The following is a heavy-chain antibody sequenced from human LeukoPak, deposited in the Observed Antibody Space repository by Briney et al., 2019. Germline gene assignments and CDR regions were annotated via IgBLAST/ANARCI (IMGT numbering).Heavy chain of an antibody. V-gene: IGHV1-18*01. CDR2: IITYNGNI. CDR1: GYTFTTYS. CDR3: ARDPNYYGARSFYPTDGFDI. Sequence: ASVKVSCKASGYTFTTYSLSWGRQAPGQGLEWMGWIITYNGNIMYAENFQGRVTMTTDTSTSTAYIELRSLRSDDTAVYYCARDPNYYGARSFYPTDGFDIWGQGTMVTVSS. D-gene: IGHD3-10*01. J-gene: IGHJ3*02.